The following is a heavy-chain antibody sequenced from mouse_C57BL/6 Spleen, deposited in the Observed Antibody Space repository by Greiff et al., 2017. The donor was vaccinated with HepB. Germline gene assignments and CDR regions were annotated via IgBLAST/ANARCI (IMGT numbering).Heavy chain of an antibody. CDR3: ARRNYGSSYSLFDY. CDR2: INPYNGGT. Sequence: EVKLQESGPVLVKPGASVKMSCKASGYTFTDYYMNWVKQSHGKSLEWIGVINPYNGGTSYNQKFKGKATLTVDKSSSTAYMELNSLTSEDSAVYYCARRNYGSSYSLFDYWGQGTTLTVSS. CDR1: GYTFTDYY. D-gene: IGHD1-1*01. J-gene: IGHJ2*01. V-gene: IGHV1-19*01.